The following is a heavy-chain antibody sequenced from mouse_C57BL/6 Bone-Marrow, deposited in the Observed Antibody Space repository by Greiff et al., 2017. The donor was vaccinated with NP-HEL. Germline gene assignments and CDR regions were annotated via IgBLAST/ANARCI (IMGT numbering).Heavy chain of an antibody. J-gene: IGHJ3*01. V-gene: IGHV1-50*01. CDR3: ARKAYYGRSYEFAY. Sequence: QVQLQQSGAELVKPGASVKLSCKASGYTFTTYWMQWVKQRPGQGLEWIGEIDPSDSYTNYNQKFKGKATLTVDTSSSTANMQLRSLTSEDSAVYYCARKAYYGRSYEFAYWGQGTLVTVSA. CDR2: IDPSDSYT. CDR1: GYTFTTYW. D-gene: IGHD1-1*01.